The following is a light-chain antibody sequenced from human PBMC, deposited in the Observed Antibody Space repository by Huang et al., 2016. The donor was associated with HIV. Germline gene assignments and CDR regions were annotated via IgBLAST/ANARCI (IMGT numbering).Light chain of an antibody. CDR2: GVS. V-gene: IGKV3-20*01. Sequence: EIVLTQSPGTLSLSPGESATLSCRASQRVSSSYLAWYQHKPGQAPRLLIYGVSSRAPGIPDRCSGSGSGTDFPLTISRLEPEDFAVYYCQEFGTSDRTFGQGTKVEV. J-gene: IGKJ1*01. CDR3: QEFGTSDRT. CDR1: QRVSSSY.